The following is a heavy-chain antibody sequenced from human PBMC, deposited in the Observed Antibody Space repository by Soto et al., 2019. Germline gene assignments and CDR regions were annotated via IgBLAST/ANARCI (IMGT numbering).Heavy chain of an antibody. CDR2: IYYSGST. J-gene: IGHJ5*02. V-gene: IGHV4-59*01. Sequence: PSETLSLTCTVSGGSISSYYWSWIRQPPGKGLEWIGYIYYSGSTNYNPSLKSRVTKSVDTSKNQFSLKLSSVTAADTAVYYYARATPYCSSTSCYGNWFDPWGQGTLVTVSS. D-gene: IGHD2-2*01. CDR1: GGSISSYY. CDR3: ARATPYCSSTSCYGNWFDP.